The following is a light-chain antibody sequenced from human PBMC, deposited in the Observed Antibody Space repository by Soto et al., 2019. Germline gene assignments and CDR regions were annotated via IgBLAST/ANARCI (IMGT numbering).Light chain of an antibody. CDR2: DVS. CDR3: SSYTSTSNLYV. J-gene: IGLJ1*01. V-gene: IGLV2-14*03. Sequence: QSALTQPASVSGSPGQSITISCTGTSSDIGGYNYVSWYQQLPGKVPKLIIYDVSNRPSGVSDRFSGSKSGNAASLTISGLQAEDEADYYCSSYTSTSNLYVFGTGTKLTVL. CDR1: SSDIGGYNY.